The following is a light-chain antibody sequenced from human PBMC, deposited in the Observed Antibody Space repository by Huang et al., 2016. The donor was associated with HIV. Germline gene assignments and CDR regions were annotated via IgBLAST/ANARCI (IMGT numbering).Light chain of an antibody. J-gene: IGKJ2*01. CDR1: QSVSSD. CDR2: GAS. CDR3: QQRSDWPRT. Sequence: EIVLTQSPATLSLSPGERATLSCRASQSVSSDLDWYQQKAGQAPRLLIYGASNRATGIPARFSGSGSGTDFTLTISSLEPEDFAVYYCQQRSDWPRTFGQGDQAGDQT. V-gene: IGKV3-11*01.